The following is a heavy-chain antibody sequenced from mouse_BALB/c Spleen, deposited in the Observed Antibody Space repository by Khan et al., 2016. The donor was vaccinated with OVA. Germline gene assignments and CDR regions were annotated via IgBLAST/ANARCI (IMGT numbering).Heavy chain of an antibody. V-gene: IGHV1S136*01. CDR1: GYTFTNYV. CDR3: ARGNWQSYYFDY. J-gene: IGHJ2*01. Sequence: VRLQQSGPELVKPGASVKMSCKASGYTFTNYVLHWVKQKPGQGLEWIGYINPYYGGTKYNEKFKGKATLASDKSSITAYMELSSLTSEDSAVYYCARGNWQSYYFDYWGQGTTLTLSS. D-gene: IGHD4-1*01. CDR2: INPYYGGT.